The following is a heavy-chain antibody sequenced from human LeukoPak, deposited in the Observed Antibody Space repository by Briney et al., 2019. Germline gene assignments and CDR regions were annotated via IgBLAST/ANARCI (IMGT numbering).Heavy chain of an antibody. D-gene: IGHD3-10*01. Sequence: PGRSLRLSCAASGFTFSIYAMHWVRQAPGKGLEWVALASSDGSGKYYADSVKGRSTVSRDNSKNTLYLQINSLRVEDTAIYYCAKAIPTMVRAASYYFDFWGQGTLVTVSS. V-gene: IGHV3-30*04. CDR2: ASSDGSGK. CDR3: AKAIPTMVRAASYYFDF. CDR1: GFTFSIYA. J-gene: IGHJ4*02.